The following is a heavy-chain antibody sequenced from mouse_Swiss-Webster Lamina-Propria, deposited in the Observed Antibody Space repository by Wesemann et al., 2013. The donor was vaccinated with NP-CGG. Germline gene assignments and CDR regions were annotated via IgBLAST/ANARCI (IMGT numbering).Heavy chain of an antibody. V-gene: IGHV1-26*01. J-gene: IGHJ3*01. Sequence: NGATSYNQNFKDKASLTVDKSSSTAYMELHSLTSEDSAVYYCARPNPPYYYGSSPWFAYWGQGTLVTVSA. CDR2: NGAT. D-gene: IGHD1-1*01. CDR3: ARPNPPYYYGSSPWFAY.